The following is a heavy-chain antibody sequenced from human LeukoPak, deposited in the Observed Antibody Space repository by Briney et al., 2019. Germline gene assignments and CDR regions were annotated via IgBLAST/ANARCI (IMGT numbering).Heavy chain of an antibody. D-gene: IGHD1-7*01. J-gene: IGHJ3*02. CDR2: IYYSGST. V-gene: IGHV4-59*01. CDR1: GGSISSYY. Sequence: SETLSLTCTISGGSISSYYWSWTRQPPGKGLEWIGYIYYSGSTNYNPSLKSRVTISVDTSKNQFSLKLSSVTAADTAVYYCARMGSKTTAAFDIWGQGTMVTVSS. CDR3: ARMGSKTTAAFDI.